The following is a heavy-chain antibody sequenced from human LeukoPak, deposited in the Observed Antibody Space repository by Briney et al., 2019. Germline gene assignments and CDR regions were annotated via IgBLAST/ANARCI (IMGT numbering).Heavy chain of an antibody. CDR3: ARDPWFYYDSGGYSQT. V-gene: IGHV4-61*02. Sequence: PSETLSLTCTVSGGSISSGSYYWSWIRQPAGKGLEWIGRTYTSGSTNYNPSLKSRVTISINTSTNQFSLKLSSVTAADTAVYYCARDPWFYYDSGGYSQTWGQGTLVTVSS. J-gene: IGHJ4*02. CDR1: GGSISSGSYY. CDR2: TYTSGST. D-gene: IGHD3-22*01.